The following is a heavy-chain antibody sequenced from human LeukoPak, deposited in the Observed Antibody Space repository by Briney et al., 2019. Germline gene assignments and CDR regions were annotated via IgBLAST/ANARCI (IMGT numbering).Heavy chain of an antibody. D-gene: IGHD6-19*01. J-gene: IGHJ4*02. CDR2: INPNSGGT. CDR1: GYTFTGYY. V-gene: IGHV1-2*02. CDR3: ARDSGIAVAGIYYFDY. Sequence: ASVKVSCEASGYTFTGYYMHWVRQAPGQGLEWMGWINPNSGGTNYAQKFQGRVTMTRDTSISTAYMELSRLRSDDTAVYYCARDSGIAVAGIYYFDYWGQGTLVTVSS.